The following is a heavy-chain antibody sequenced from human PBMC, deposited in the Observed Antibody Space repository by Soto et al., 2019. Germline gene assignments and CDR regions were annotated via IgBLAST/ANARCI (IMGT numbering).Heavy chain of an antibody. V-gene: IGHV1-69*13. CDR1: GGTFSSYA. CDR3: ARSSTQRYDFWSGYLPSFDP. D-gene: IGHD3-3*01. CDR2: IVPIFGTA. Sequence: SVKVSCKASGGTFSSYAISWVRQAPGQGLEWMGGIVPIFGTANYAQKFQGRVTITADESTSTAYMELSSLRSEDTAVYYCARSSTQRYDFWSGYLPSFDPWGQGTLVTVSS. J-gene: IGHJ5*02.